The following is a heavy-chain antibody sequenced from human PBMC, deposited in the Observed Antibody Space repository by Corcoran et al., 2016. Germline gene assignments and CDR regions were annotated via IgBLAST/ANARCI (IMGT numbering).Heavy chain of an antibody. Sequence: QVQLVESGGGVVQPGRSLRLSCAASGFTFSSYGMHWVRQAPGKGLEWVAVIWYDGSNKYYADSVKGRFTISRDNSKNTLYLQMNSLRAEDTAVYYCARDLYAAAGTSYYYYGMDVWGQGTTVTVSS. J-gene: IGHJ6*02. CDR2: IWYDGSNK. CDR1: GFTFSSYG. D-gene: IGHD6-13*01. V-gene: IGHV3-33*01. CDR3: ARDLYAAAGTSYYYYGMDV.